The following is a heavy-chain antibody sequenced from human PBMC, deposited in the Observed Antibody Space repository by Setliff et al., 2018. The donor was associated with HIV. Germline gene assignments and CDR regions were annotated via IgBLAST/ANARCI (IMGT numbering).Heavy chain of an antibody. CDR3: ARLSKYYDFWTPDS. D-gene: IGHD3-3*01. V-gene: IGHV5-51*01. CDR2: IWPDDSDT. J-gene: IGHJ4*02. CDR1: RNSFTKSG. Sequence: GESLKISCKGSRNSFTKSGGGWVRQMPANGLEWMGLIWPDDSDTIYSPSFQGQVTMSADKSLSTAYLQWNPPKAPDTAIYYCARLSKYYDFWTPDSWGQGTLVTVSS.